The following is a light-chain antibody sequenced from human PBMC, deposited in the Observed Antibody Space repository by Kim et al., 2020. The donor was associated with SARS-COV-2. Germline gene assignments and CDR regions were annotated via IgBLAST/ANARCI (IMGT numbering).Light chain of an antibody. V-gene: IGLV2-14*03. J-gene: IGLJ3*02. CDR2: DVT. Sequence: GHSFTISCTGTSSDVGANDYVSWFQQHPGRAPKVVIFDVTGRPSGVSSRFSGSKSGNTASLTISGLQAEDEADYYCVSFTTIDTWVFGGGTQLTVL. CDR3: VSFTTIDTWV. CDR1: SSDVGANDY.